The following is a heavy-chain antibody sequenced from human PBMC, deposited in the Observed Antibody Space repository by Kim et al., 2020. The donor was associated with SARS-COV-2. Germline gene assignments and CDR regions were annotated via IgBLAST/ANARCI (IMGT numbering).Heavy chain of an antibody. J-gene: IGHJ4*02. Sequence: GSLRLSCAASGFTFSSYEMNWVRQAPGKGLEWVSYISSSGSTIYYADSVKGRFTISRDNAKNSLYLQMNSLRAEDTAVYYCLFDSSGYYPRTFDYWGQG. D-gene: IGHD3-22*01. CDR3: LFDSSGYYPRTFDY. CDR1: GFTFSSYE. CDR2: ISSSGSTI. V-gene: IGHV3-48*03.